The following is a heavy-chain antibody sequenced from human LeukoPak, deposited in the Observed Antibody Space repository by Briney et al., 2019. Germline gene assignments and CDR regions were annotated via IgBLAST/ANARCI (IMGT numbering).Heavy chain of an antibody. D-gene: IGHD2-15*01. CDR1: GFTFSSYA. CDR3: ARDSRGIPFDY. V-gene: IGHV3-30-3*01. Sequence: GGSLRLSCAASGFTFSSYAMHWVRQAPGKGLEWVAVISYDGSNKYYADSVKGRFTISGDNSKNTLYLQMNSLRAEDTAVYYCARDSRGIPFDYWGQGTLVTVSS. CDR2: ISYDGSNK. J-gene: IGHJ4*02.